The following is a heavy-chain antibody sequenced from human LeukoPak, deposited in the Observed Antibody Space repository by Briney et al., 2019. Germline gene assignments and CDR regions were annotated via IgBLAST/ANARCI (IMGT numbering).Heavy chain of an antibody. CDR3: ARAHRVGATVDY. Sequence: KSSETLSLTCTVSGGSISSSSYYWGWIRQPPGKGLEWIGSIYHSGSTYYNPSLKSRVTISIDTSKNQFSLKLSSVTAADTAVYYCARAHRVGATVDYWGQGTLVTVSS. CDR1: GGSISSSSYY. V-gene: IGHV4-39*07. CDR2: IYHSGST. J-gene: IGHJ4*02. D-gene: IGHD1-26*01.